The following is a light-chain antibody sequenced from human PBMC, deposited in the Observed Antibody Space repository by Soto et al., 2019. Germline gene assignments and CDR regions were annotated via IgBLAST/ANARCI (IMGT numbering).Light chain of an antibody. Sequence: DIQMPQSPPSLSASVGDRVTITCRASQTISSWLAWYQQKPGKAPKLLIYKASSLESGVPSRFSGSGSGTEFTLTISSLQPDDFATYYCQHYNNYLLTFGGGTKVDIK. CDR3: QHYNNYLLT. CDR1: QTISSW. V-gene: IGKV1-5*03. J-gene: IGKJ4*01. CDR2: KAS.